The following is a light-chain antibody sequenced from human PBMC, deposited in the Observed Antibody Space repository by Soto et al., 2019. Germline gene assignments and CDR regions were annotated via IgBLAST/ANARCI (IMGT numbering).Light chain of an antibody. CDR2: DAS. V-gene: IGKV3-15*01. CDR1: QSVRSN. Sequence: EVVMTQSPATLSVSPGEGATLSCRASQSVRSNLVWYQQKPGQPPRLLIYDASTRATGIPARFSGSGSGTDFTLTISSLQSEDFAFYFCQQCNNWPYTFGLGTKLEIK. CDR3: QQCNNWPYT. J-gene: IGKJ2*01.